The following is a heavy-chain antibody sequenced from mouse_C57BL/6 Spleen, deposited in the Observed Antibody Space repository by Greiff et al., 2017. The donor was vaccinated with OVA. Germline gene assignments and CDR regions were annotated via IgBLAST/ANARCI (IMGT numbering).Heavy chain of an antibody. CDR3: ARGTTVENFDD. CDR1: GYTFTSYW. CDR2: IDPSDSET. Sequence: QVQLQQPGAELVRPGSSVKLSCKASGYTFTSYWMHWVKQRPIQGLEWIGNIDPSDSETHYNQKFKDKATLTVDKSSSTAYMQLSSLTSEDSAVYYCARGTTVENFDDWGQGTTLTVSS. D-gene: IGHD1-1*01. J-gene: IGHJ2*01. V-gene: IGHV1-52*01.